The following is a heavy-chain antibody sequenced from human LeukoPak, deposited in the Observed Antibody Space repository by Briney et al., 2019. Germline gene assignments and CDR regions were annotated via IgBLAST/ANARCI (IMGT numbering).Heavy chain of an antibody. CDR1: GFTVITND. CDR2: LYSDGNT. Sequence: GGSLRLSCAASGFTVITNDMTWVRQAPGKGLEWVSVLYSDGNTKYADSVQGRFTISRDNSKNTLYLEMNSLSPDDMVVYYCARGVEPLAANTLAYWGQGTLVTVSS. D-gene: IGHD1-14*01. J-gene: IGHJ4*02. V-gene: IGHV3-53*01. CDR3: ARGVEPLAANTLAY.